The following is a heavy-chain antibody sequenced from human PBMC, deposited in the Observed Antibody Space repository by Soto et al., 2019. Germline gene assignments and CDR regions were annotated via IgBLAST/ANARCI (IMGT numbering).Heavy chain of an antibody. J-gene: IGHJ4*02. CDR3: ARGPEYSSSWYFDY. D-gene: IGHD6-13*01. Sequence: GGSLRLSCAASGFTVSSNYMSWVRQAPGKGLEWVSVIYSGGSTYYADSVKGRFTISRDNSKNTLYLQMNSLRAEDTAVYYCARGPEYSSSWYFDYWGQGTLVTVSS. V-gene: IGHV3-53*01. CDR2: IYSGGST. CDR1: GFTVSSNY.